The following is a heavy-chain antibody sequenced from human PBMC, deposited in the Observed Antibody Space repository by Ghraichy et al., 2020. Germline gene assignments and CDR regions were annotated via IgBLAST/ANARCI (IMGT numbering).Heavy chain of an antibody. J-gene: IGHJ4*02. V-gene: IGHV4-61*01. CDR3: ARDQGYSSGYYLDS. CDR1: GGSVRSAPYY. Sequence: SETLSLTCTVSGGSVRSAPYYWSWIRQSPGRGLEYIGYIHYSGSTNYNPSLKSRVTISVDTSTNQVSLKLTSVTAADTALYYCARDQGYSSGYYLDSWGQGTLVTVSS. D-gene: IGHD6-19*01. CDR2: IHYSGST.